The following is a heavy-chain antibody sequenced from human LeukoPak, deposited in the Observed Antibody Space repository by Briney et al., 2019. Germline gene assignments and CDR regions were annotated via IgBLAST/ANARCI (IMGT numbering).Heavy chain of an antibody. CDR1: GYTFTGYY. D-gene: IGHD2-2*01. Sequence: ASVKVSCKASGYTFTGYYMHWVRQAPGQGLEWVGWINPNSGGTNYAQKFQGRVTMTRDTSISTAYMELSRLRSDDTAVYYCARARKPARQNYYYYMDVWGKGTTVTVSS. V-gene: IGHV1-2*02. CDR2: INPNSGGT. J-gene: IGHJ6*03. CDR3: ARARKPARQNYYYYMDV.